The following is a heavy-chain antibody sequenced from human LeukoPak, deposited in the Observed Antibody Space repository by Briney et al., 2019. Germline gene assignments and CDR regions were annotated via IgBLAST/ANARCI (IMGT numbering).Heavy chain of an antibody. V-gene: IGHV3-21*01. CDR3: ARDCSSTSCPFAY. CDR1: GFTFSSYS. Sequence: GGSLRLSCAASGFTFSSYSMNWVRQAPGKGLEWVSSISSSSSYIYYADSVKGRFTISRDNAKNSLYLQMNSLRAEDTAVYYCARDCSSTSCPFAYWGQGTLVTVSS. D-gene: IGHD2-2*01. J-gene: IGHJ4*02. CDR2: ISSSSSYI.